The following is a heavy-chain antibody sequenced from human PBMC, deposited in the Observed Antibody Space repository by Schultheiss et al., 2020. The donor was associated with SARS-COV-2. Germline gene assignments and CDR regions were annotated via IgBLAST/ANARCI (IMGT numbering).Heavy chain of an antibody. J-gene: IGHJ1*01. CDR3: ARGGGSYAADSPVQH. V-gene: IGHV4-34*01. CDR1: GGSFSGYY. CDR2: INHSGST. D-gene: IGHD1-26*01. Sequence: SETLSLTCAVYGGSFSGYYWSWIRQPPGKGLEWIGEINHSGSTNYNPSLKSRVTISVDTSKNQFSLKLSSVTAADTAVYYCARGGGSYAADSPVQHWGQGTLVTVSS.